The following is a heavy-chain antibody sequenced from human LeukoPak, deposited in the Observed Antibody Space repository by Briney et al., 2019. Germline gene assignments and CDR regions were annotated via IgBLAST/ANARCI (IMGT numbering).Heavy chain of an antibody. D-gene: IGHD1-14*01. Sequence: PGGSLRLSCEASGFTFSSSWMSWVRQAPGKGLEWVANINQGGSDKYYVDSVKGRFTISRDNANNLLYLQMNSLRGEDTAVYYCTRDRSRAEDDWGQGTLVTVSS. CDR3: TRDRSRAEDD. V-gene: IGHV3-7*01. CDR1: GFTFSSSW. CDR2: INQGGSDK. J-gene: IGHJ4*02.